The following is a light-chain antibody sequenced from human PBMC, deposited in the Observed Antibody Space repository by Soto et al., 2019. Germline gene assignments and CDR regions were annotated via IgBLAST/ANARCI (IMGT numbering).Light chain of an antibody. J-gene: IGLJ1*01. V-gene: IGLV1-44*01. CDR2: NNN. Sequence: QSVLTQPPSASGTPGQRVTISCSGSSSNIGSNTVNWYQQLPGTAPKLLIYNNNQRPSGVPDRFSGSKSGTSASLAISGLQSEYGANYYCAAWDNSLNGLVFGPGTKATVL. CDR3: AAWDNSLNGLV. CDR1: SSNIGSNT.